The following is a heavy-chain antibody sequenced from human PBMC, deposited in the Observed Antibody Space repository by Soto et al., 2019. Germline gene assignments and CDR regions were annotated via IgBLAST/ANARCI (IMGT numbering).Heavy chain of an antibody. D-gene: IGHD2-8*01. CDR1: GGSISSGDYY. J-gene: IGHJ5*02. CDR2: IYDSGST. CDR3: ARDNGVGP. Sequence: QVQLQESGPGLVKPSQTLSLTCTVSGGSISSGDYYWSWIRQPPGKGLEWIGYIYDSGSTYYNSSLKSRVNITLATSKNQFSLKLTSVTAAATAVYYCARDNGVGPWGQGTLVTVSS. V-gene: IGHV4-30-4*01.